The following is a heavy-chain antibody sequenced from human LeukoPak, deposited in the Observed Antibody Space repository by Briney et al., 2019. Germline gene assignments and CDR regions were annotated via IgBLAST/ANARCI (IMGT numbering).Heavy chain of an antibody. J-gene: IGHJ5*02. CDR1: GFTFSSYW. D-gene: IGHD5-18*01. V-gene: IGHV3-7*03. CDR2: IKQDGSEK. Sequence: RGSLRLSCAASGFTFSSYWMSWVRQAPGKGLEWVANIKQDGSEKYYVDSVKGRFTISRDNAKNSLYLQMNSLRAEDTAVYYCAKDPSRGYSYVSTWGQGTLVTVSS. CDR3: AKDPSRGYSYVST.